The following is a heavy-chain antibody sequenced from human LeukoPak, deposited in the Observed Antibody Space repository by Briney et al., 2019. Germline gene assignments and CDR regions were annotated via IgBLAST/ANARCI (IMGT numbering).Heavy chain of an antibody. J-gene: IGHJ3*01. CDR2: VNTHSGNP. CDR3: VKEILRFDL. Sequence: ASVKVSCKAYGYSFNSQGMNWVRQVPGQGLEWMGWVNTHSGNPTYAQGFTGRFVFSVDAPLSTAYLQITGLKAEDTATYYCVKEILRFDLWGQGTMVTVSS. CDR1: GYSFNSQG. V-gene: IGHV7-4-1*02.